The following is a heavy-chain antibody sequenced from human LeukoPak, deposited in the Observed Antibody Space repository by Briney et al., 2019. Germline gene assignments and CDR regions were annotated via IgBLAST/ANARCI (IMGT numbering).Heavy chain of an antibody. J-gene: IGHJ5*02. V-gene: IGHV4-59*01. D-gene: IGHD2-15*01. CDR3: ARVGFCSGGTCRFDP. CDR2: IYYSGST. Sequence: SETLSLTCTVSGGSISSFHWSWIRQPPGKGLEWIGYIYYSGSTNYNPSLKSRVSISIDTSNNQFSLKLSPVTAADTAVYYCARVGFCSGGTCRFDPWGQGTLVTVSS. CDR1: GGSISSFH.